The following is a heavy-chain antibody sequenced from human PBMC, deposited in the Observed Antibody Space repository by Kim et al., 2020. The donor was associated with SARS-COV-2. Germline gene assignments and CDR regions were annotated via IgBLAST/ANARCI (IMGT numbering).Heavy chain of an antibody. J-gene: IGHJ4*02. CDR3: AKTRTRYGYIWGSYRFTSIDY. V-gene: IGHV3-23*01. D-gene: IGHD3-16*02. CDR2: ISGSGGST. Sequence: GGSLRLSCAASGFTFSSYAMSWVRQAPGKGLEWVSAISGSGGSTYYADSVKGRFTISRDNSKNTLYLQMNSLRAEDTAVYYCAKTRTRYGYIWGSYRFTSIDYWGQGTLVPVSS. CDR1: GFTFSSYA.